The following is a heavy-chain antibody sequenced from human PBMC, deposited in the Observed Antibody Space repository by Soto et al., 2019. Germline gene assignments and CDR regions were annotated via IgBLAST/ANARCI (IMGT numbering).Heavy chain of an antibody. CDR3: ARDSKGYYDRSGVDF. J-gene: IGHJ4*02. V-gene: IGHV1-18*01. CDR2: ISAYNGNT. Sequence: QVQLVQSGAEVKKPGASVKVSCKASGYTFTSYGISWVRQAPGQGLEWMGWISAYNGNTNYAQKLKGRATMTTDTTTSTAYMELRSLRSDDTAVYYCARDSKGYYDRSGVDFWGQGTLVTVSS. CDR1: GYTFTSYG. D-gene: IGHD3-22*01.